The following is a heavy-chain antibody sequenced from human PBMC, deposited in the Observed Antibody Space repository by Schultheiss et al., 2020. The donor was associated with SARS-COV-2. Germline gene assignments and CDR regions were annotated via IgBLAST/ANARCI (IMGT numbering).Heavy chain of an antibody. CDR3: ARDGGYDFWSGYRNRYYYGMDV. CDR1: GGSFSGYY. Sequence: SETLSLTCAVYGGSFSGYYWSWIRQPPGKGLEWIGSIYYSGSTNYNPSLKSRVTISVDTSKNQFSLELSSAIAADTAVYYCARDGGYDFWSGYRNRYYYGMDVWGQGTTVTVSS. D-gene: IGHD3-3*01. CDR2: IYYSGST. J-gene: IGHJ6*02. V-gene: IGHV4-34*11.